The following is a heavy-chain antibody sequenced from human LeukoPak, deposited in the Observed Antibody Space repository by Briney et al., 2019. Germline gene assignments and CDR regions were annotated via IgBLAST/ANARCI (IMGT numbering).Heavy chain of an antibody. CDR3: AKDSDDILTGFAYMDV. D-gene: IGHD3-9*01. Sequence: GGSLRLSCAASGFTFSSYGMHWVRQAPGKGLEWVAFIRYDGSNKYYADSVKGRFTICRDNSKNTLYLQMNSLRAEDTAVYYCAKDSDDILTGFAYMDVWGKGTTVTISS. V-gene: IGHV3-30*02. J-gene: IGHJ6*03. CDR1: GFTFSSYG. CDR2: IRYDGSNK.